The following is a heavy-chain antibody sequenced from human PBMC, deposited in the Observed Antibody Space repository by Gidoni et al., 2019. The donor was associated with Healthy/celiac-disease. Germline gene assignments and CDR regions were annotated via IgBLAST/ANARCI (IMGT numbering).Heavy chain of an antibody. J-gene: IGHJ6*02. D-gene: IGHD5-12*01. CDR3: ARGKDIVGTIESYYYYGMDV. CDR2: IYYSGST. CDR1: GGSISSYY. V-gene: IGHV4-59*01. Sequence: VQLQDSGPRLVKPSETLYLTCTVSGGSISSYYWSWIRPPPGKALAWIGYIYYSGSTIYNPSLKSRVTISVDTAKTQFSLKLSSVTGADTAVYYCARGKDIVGTIESYYYYGMDVWGQGTTGTVSS.